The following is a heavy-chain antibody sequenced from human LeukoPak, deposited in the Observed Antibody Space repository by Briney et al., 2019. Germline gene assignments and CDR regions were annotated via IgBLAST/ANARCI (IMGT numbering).Heavy chain of an antibody. J-gene: IGHJ5*01. Sequence: GGSLRLSCAASGFIFDDYGMTWVRHGPGKGLEWVSGINWDGYSTGYADSVRGRFTISRDNAKSTLFLQMNSLRPEDTALYYCMRDLRTDYALDSWGQETLVTVSS. CDR3: MRDLRTDYALDS. CDR1: GFIFDDYG. V-gene: IGHV3-20*04. D-gene: IGHD3-16*01. CDR2: INWDGYST.